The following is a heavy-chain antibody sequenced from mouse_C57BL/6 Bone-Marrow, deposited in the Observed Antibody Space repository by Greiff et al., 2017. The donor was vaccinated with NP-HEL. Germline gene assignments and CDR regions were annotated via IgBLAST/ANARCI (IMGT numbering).Heavy chain of an antibody. D-gene: IGHD2-4*01. CDR3: LYDYDGAWFAY. V-gene: IGHV1-81*01. CDR1: GYTFTSYG. Sequence: VQLQQSGAELARPGASVNLSCKASGYTFTSYGISWVKQRTGQGLEWIGEIYPRSGNTYYNEKFKGKATLTADKSSSTAYMELRSLTSEDSAVYFCLYDYDGAWFAYWGQGTLVTVSA. J-gene: IGHJ3*01. CDR2: IYPRSGNT.